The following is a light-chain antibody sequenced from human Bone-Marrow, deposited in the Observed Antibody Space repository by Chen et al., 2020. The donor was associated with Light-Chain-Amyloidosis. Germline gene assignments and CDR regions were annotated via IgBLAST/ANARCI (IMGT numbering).Light chain of an antibody. CDR2: DAS. Sequence: EIVMTQSPATLSLSPGERATLSCGARQVLNNKLAWYQQKPGQAPRLLIYDASTRATDIPSRFRGSGSETEFTLTITSLTSEDFALYYCQQYNDWPLTFGGGTKVE. V-gene: IGKV3-15*01. CDR3: QQYNDWPLT. CDR1: QVLNNK. J-gene: IGKJ4*01.